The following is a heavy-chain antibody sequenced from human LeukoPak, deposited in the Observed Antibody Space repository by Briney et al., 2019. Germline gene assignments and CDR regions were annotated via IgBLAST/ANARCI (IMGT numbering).Heavy chain of an antibody. V-gene: IGHV1-69*05. CDR2: IIPIFGTA. CDR1: GGTFSSYA. J-gene: IGHJ4*02. D-gene: IGHD3-9*01. Sequence: SVKVSCKASGGTFSSYAISWVRQAPGQGLEWMGRIIPIFGTANYAQKFQGRVTITTDESTSTAYMELSSLRSEDTAVYYCARGAMTGYYKLLDYWGQGTLVTVSS. CDR3: ARGAMTGYYKLLDY.